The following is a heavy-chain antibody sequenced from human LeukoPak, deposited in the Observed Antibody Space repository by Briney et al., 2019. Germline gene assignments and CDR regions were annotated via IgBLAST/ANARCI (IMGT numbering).Heavy chain of an antibody. D-gene: IGHD3-3*01. V-gene: IGHV4-38-2*01. CDR1: GYSISSGYY. CDR3: ARVGGFLEWLSVYYMDV. J-gene: IGHJ6*03. CDR2: IYHSGST. Sequence: SETLSLTCAVSGYSISSGYYWGWIRQPPGKGLEWIGSIYHSGSTYYNPSLKSRVTISVDTSKNQFSLKLSSVTAADTAVYYCARVGGFLEWLSVYYMDVWGKGTTVTVSS.